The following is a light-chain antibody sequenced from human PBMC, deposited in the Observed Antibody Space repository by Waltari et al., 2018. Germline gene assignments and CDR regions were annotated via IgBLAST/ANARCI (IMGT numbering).Light chain of an antibody. CDR2: KAS. Sequence: DIQMTQSPSTLSASVGDRVTITCRASQSISTWLAWYQQKPGKAPKLLIYKASRLEGGVPSRCSGSGSGTEFTLTISSLQPDDFATYYCQQYTGPWTFGQGTKVEIK. J-gene: IGKJ1*01. CDR1: QSISTW. CDR3: QQYTGPWT. V-gene: IGKV1-5*03.